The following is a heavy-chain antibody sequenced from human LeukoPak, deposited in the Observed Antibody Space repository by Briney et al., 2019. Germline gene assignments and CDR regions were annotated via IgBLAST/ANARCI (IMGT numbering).Heavy chain of an antibody. Sequence: PGGSLRLSCAASGFAFSSYGMHWVRQAPGKGLEWVAYIHYDSSTEDYADSVKGRFTISRDNSKNTLYLQMNSLRAEDTAVYYCAKGSGDSSGWFQLFDYWGQGTLVTVSS. D-gene: IGHD6-19*01. CDR3: AKGSGDSSGWFQLFDY. J-gene: IGHJ4*02. V-gene: IGHV3-30*02. CDR1: GFAFSSYG. CDR2: IHYDSSTE.